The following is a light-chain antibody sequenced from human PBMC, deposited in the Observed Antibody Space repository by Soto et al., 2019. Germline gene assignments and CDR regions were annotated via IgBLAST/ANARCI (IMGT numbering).Light chain of an antibody. J-gene: IGKJ4*01. CDR3: QQRRDWLT. Sequence: EIVLTQSPATLSLSPGESATLSCRASQSVGWSLAWYQQKPGQAPRLIIYDATNRASSIPARFSGRGSGTNFTLTISSLEPEDFAVYYCQQRRDWLTFGGGTKVEIK. V-gene: IGKV3-11*01. CDR1: QSVGWS. CDR2: DAT.